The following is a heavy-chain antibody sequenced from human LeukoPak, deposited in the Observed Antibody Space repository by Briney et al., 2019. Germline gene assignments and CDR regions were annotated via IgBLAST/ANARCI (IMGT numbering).Heavy chain of an antibody. CDR3: ARRKAKTPNYFDY. V-gene: IGHV4-59*08. J-gene: IGHJ4*02. CDR1: GDSISSYY. CDR2: IYYSGNT. Sequence: PSETLSLTCTVSGDSISSYYWTWIRQPPGKGLEWIGYIYYSGNTNYNPSLKSRVTISLDTSKNQFSLELTSVTAADTAMYYCARRKAKTPNYFDYWGQGALVTVSS.